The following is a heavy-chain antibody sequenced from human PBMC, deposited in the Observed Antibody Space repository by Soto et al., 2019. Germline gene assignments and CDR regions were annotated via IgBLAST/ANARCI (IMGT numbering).Heavy chain of an antibody. CDR3: ARVLGRHSKGPVAPSQENRCDP. J-gene: IGHJ5*02. CDR2: INHSGST. Sequence: SETLPLTCAVYGGSFSGYYWSWICQPPGKGLEWIGEINHSGSTNYNPSLKSRVPISVDTSKCQFSLTLSSVTAADTAVYYCARVLGRHSKGPVAPSQENRCDPCSQGTRGTVSS. V-gene: IGHV4-34*01. D-gene: IGHD1-26*01. CDR1: GGSFSGYY.